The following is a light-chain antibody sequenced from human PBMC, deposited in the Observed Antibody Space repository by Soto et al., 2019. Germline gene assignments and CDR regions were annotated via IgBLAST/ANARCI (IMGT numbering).Light chain of an antibody. CDR3: QQYDNLPLT. CDR2: DAS. CDR1: QDIRDY. V-gene: IGKV1-33*01. Sequence: DIQMTQSPSSLSASVGDRVTITCQASQDIRDYLNWYQQKPGQAPKLLIFDASDLEAGVPSTFSGSGSGTDFSFTISSLQPEDIATYYCQQYDNLPLTFGGGTKVEIK. J-gene: IGKJ4*01.